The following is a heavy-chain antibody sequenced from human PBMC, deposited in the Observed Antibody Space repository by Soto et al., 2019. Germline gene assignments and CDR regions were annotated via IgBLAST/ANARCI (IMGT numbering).Heavy chain of an antibody. V-gene: IGHV2-5*02. Sequence: QSTLKESGPTLVKPTQTLTLTCTFSGFSLTTDRVGVGWIRQPPGEALEWLAVIYWDDSKTYTPSLGSRLTITKDTAKKQVAPTMTHMASLGTATYYCAHPYRGRAPYWGQGTLVTVSS. D-gene: IGHD1-26*01. J-gene: IGHJ4*02. CDR3: AHPYRGRAPY. CDR1: GFSLTTDRVG. CDR2: IYWDDSK.